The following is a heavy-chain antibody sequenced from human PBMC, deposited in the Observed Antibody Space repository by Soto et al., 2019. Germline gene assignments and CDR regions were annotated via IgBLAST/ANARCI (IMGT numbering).Heavy chain of an antibody. CDR1: GFTFSSYG. Sequence: QVQLVESGGGVVQPGRSLRLSCAASGFTFSSYGMHWVRQAPGKGLEWVAVIWYDGSNKYYADSVKGRFTISRDNXKXXLYLQMNIPRAEDTAVYYCARDGSSNHYYYYGMDVWGQGTTVTVSS. D-gene: IGHD6-13*01. CDR3: ARDGSSNHYYYYGMDV. V-gene: IGHV3-33*01. J-gene: IGHJ6*02. CDR2: IWYDGSNK.